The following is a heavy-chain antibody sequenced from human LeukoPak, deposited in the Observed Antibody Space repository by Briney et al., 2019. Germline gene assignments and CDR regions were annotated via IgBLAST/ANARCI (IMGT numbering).Heavy chain of an antibody. CDR2: ISWNSGSI. Sequence: GRSLRLSCAASGLTFDDYAMHWVRQAPGKGLEWVSGISWNSGSIGYADSVKGRFTISRDNAKNSLYLQMNSLRAEDTALYYCAKDSGSYYGSGTPFDYWGQGTLVTVSS. J-gene: IGHJ4*02. V-gene: IGHV3-9*01. CDR1: GLTFDDYA. D-gene: IGHD3-10*01. CDR3: AKDSGSYYGSGTPFDY.